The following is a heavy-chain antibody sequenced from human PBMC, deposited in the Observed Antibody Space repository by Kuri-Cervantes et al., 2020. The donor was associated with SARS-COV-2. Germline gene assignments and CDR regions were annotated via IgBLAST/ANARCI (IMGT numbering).Heavy chain of an antibody. CDR1: GFTLGHYG. J-gene: IGHJ4*02. CDR2: ISYDGIKT. D-gene: IGHD6-19*01. V-gene: IGHV3-30*18. Sequence: GESLKISCAASGFTLGHYGMHWVRQAPGKGLEWVAVISYDGIKTSYADSVWGRFTISRDNSKNTLYLQLNSLRAEDTAVYYCAKGPGSGWYYFDYWGQGTLVTVSS. CDR3: AKGPGSGWYYFDY.